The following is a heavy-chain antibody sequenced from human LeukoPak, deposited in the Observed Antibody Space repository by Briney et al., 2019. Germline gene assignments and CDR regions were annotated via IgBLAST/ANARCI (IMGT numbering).Heavy chain of an antibody. J-gene: IGHJ6*03. Sequence: ASVKVSCKASGFTFNAYYIHWVRQAPGQGLEWMGWINPNTGDTNFAQKFQGRVAMTRDTSLSTAYMDLSRLTSDDTAVYYCARWSYGNYYYYYMDVWGKGTTVTIS. D-gene: IGHD5-18*01. V-gene: IGHV1-2*02. CDR3: ARWSYGNYYYYYMDV. CDR2: INPNTGDT. CDR1: GFTFNAYY.